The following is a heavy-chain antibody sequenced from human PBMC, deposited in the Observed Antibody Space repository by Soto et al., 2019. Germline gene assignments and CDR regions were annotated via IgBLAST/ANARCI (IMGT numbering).Heavy chain of an antibody. D-gene: IGHD2-2*01. J-gene: IGHJ3*02. CDR3: ARHKGYCSSTSCYWISAFDI. Sequence: PGESLKISCKGSGYIFTSYWISWGLQMPGKGLEWMGRIDPSDSYTNYSPSFQGHVTISADKSISTAYLQWSSLKASDTAMYYCARHKGYCSSTSCYWISAFDIWGQGTMVTVS. CDR1: GYIFTSYW. V-gene: IGHV5-10-1*01. CDR2: IDPSDSYT.